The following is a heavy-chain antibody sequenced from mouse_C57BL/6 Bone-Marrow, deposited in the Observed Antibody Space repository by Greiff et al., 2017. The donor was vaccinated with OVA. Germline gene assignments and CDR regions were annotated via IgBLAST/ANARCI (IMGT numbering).Heavy chain of an antibody. CDR2: INPGSGGT. D-gene: IGHD2-1*01. J-gene: IGHJ3*01. CDR1: GFAFTNYL. Sequence: VQLQQSGAELVRPGASLKVSCKASGFAFTNYLIEWVKQRPGQGLEWIGVINPGSGGTNYNEKFKGKATLTADKSSSTVYLQLSSLTSEDSAVYYGAGGHYGNWAWFAYWGQGTLVTVSA. V-gene: IGHV1-54*01. CDR3: AGGHYGNWAWFAY.